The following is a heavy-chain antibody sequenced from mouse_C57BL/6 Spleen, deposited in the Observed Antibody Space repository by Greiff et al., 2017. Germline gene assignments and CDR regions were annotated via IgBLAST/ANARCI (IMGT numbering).Heavy chain of an antibody. CDR1: GYTFTSYW. Sequence: QVQLQQPGAELVRPGSSVKLSCKASGYTFTSYWMDWVKQRPGQGLEWIGNIYPSDSETHYNQKFKDKATLTVDKSSSTAYMQRSSLTSEDSAVYYCARRGIYYDYDGFAYWGQGTLVTVSA. J-gene: IGHJ3*01. D-gene: IGHD2-4*01. V-gene: IGHV1-61*01. CDR3: ARRGIYYDYDGFAY. CDR2: IYPSDSET.